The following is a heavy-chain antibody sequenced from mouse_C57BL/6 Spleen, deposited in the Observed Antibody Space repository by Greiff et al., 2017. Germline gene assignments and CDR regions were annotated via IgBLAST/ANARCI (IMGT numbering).Heavy chain of an antibody. CDR3: ARGGYDDYAMDY. D-gene: IGHD2-3*01. V-gene: IGHV1-55*01. CDR2: IYPGSGST. J-gene: IGHJ4*01. Sequence: QVQLQQSGPELVKPGASVKMSCKASGYTFTSYCITWVKQSPGQGLEWIGDIYPGSGSTNYNEKFKSKATLTVDTSSSAAYMQLSSLTSEDSAVYCGARGGYDDYAMDYWGQGTSVTVSS. CDR1: GYTFTSYC.